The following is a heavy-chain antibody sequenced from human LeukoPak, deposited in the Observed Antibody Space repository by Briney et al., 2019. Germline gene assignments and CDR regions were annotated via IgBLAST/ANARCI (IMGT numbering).Heavy chain of an antibody. J-gene: IGHJ4*02. CDR1: GFTFSDYY. Sequence: GGSLRLSCAASGFTFSDYYMSWIRQAPGKGLEWVSYISHSGTTIYYADSMKGRFTISRDNAKNSLYLQLNSLRAEDTAVYYCARQYCSDGVCSNPFDYWGQGTLVTVSS. CDR2: ISHSGTTI. D-gene: IGHD2-8*01. V-gene: IGHV3-11*01. CDR3: ARQYCSDGVCSNPFDY.